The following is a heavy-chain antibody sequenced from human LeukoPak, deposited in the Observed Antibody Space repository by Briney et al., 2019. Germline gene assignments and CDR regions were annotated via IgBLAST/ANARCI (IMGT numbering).Heavy chain of an antibody. J-gene: IGHJ4*02. CDR2: ISAYNGNT. CDR1: GYTFTSYG. CDR3: ARDLCSSASCSSYLDY. Sequence: ASVKVSCKASGYTFTSYGIIWVRQAPGQGLEWMGWISAYNGNTNYAQKLQGRVTMTTDTSTSTAYMELRSLRSDDTAVYYCARDLCSSASCSSYLDYWGQGTLVTVSS. V-gene: IGHV1-18*01. D-gene: IGHD2-2*01.